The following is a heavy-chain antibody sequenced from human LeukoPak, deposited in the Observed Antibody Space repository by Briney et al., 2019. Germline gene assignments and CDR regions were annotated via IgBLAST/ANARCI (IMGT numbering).Heavy chain of an antibody. D-gene: IGHD6-19*01. J-gene: IGHJ4*02. CDR2: IHPGDSDT. CDR3: ATMLSRYSSGWSDY. CDR1: GYSFTSYW. Sequence: GESLKISCKGSGYSFTSYWIGWVRQMPGKGLEWMGIIHPGDSDTRYSPSFQGQVTISADKSISTAYLQWSSLKASDTAIYYCATMLSRYSSGWSDYWGQGTLVTVSS. V-gene: IGHV5-51*01.